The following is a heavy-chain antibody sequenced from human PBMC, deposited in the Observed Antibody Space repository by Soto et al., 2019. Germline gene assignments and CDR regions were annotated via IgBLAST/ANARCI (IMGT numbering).Heavy chain of an antibody. J-gene: IGHJ6*02. CDR3: AKDVYSYYYYGMDV. Sequence: EVQLVESGGGLVQPGRSLRLSCAASGFTFDDYAMHWVRQAPGKGLEWVSGISWNSGSIGYADSVKGRFTISGDNAKNSLYLQMNSLRAEDTALYYCAKDVYSYYYYGMDVWGQGTTVTVSS. D-gene: IGHD2-15*01. V-gene: IGHV3-9*01. CDR1: GFTFDDYA. CDR2: ISWNSGSI.